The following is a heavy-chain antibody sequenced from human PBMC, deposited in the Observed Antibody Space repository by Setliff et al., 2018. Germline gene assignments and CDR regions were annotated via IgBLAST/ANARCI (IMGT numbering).Heavy chain of an antibody. V-gene: IGHV3-23*01. CDR1: GFTFSNAW. D-gene: IGHD6-13*01. J-gene: IGHJ6*02. CDR3: AKFRQQLPWGYYYYGMDV. Sequence: PGGSLRLSCAASGFTFSNAWMSWVRQAPGKGLEWVSAISGSGGSTYYEDSGKGRFTISRDTSKNTMYLQMNSLRAEDTAVYYCAKFRQQLPWGYYYYGMDVWGQGTTVTVSS. CDR2: ISGSGGST.